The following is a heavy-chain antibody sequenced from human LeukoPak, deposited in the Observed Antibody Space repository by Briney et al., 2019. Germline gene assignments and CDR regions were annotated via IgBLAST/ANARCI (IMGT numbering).Heavy chain of an antibody. CDR1: GGSISSYY. D-gene: IGHD3-16*01. J-gene: IGHJ4*02. CDR2: IYTSGST. CDR3: AAQVGELWSPFDY. Sequence: SETLSLTCTVSGGSISSYYWSWIRQPPGKGLEWIGYIYTSGSTNYNPSLKSRDTIPVDTSKNQFSLKLSSVTAADTAVYYCAAQVGELWSPFDYWGQGTLVTVSS. V-gene: IGHV4-4*09.